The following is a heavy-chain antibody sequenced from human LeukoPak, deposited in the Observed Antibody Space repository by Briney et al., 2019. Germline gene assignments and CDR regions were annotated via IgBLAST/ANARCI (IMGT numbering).Heavy chain of an antibody. CDR2: IYTSGST. Sequence: PSETLSLTCTVSGGSISSYYWSWIRQPPGKGLEWIGYIYTSGSTNYNPPLKSRVTISVDTSKNQFSLKLSSVTAADTAVYYCARLDSSGYRVDYWGQGTLVTVSS. CDR3: ARLDSSGYRVDY. CDR1: GGSISSYY. V-gene: IGHV4-4*09. D-gene: IGHD3-22*01. J-gene: IGHJ4*02.